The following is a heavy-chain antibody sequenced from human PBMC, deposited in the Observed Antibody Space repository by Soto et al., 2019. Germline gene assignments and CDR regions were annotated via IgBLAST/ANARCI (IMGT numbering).Heavy chain of an antibody. V-gene: IGHV1-8*01. CDR2: LNPNSGDT. CDR3: ATSGGGWYLY. J-gene: IGHJ4*02. CDR1: GYTFSSYD. D-gene: IGHD6-19*01. Sequence: QVQLVQSGAEVKKPGASVKVSCKASGYTFSSYDINWVRQATGQGLEWMGWLNPNSGDTGYAQKFQDRVTLTRNTATNTAYIELSSLTSDDTAVYYCATSGGGWYLYWGQGTLVTVSS.